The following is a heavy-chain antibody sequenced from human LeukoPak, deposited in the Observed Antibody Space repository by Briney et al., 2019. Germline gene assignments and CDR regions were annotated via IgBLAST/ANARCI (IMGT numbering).Heavy chain of an antibody. CDR3: AKHTAGTKALDY. CDR2: ISGSGSST. Sequence: GGSLRLSCAASEFTFNSYAMSWVRQAPGKGLEWFSSISGSGSSTFYADSVKGRFIISRDNSKNTLYLQMNSLRAEDTAVYYCAKHTAGTKALDYWGRGTLVTVSS. D-gene: IGHD1-1*01. CDR1: EFTFNSYA. V-gene: IGHV3-23*01. J-gene: IGHJ4*02.